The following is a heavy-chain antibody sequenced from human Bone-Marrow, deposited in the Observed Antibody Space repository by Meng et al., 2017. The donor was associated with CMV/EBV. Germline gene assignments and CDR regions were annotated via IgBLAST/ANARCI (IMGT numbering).Heavy chain of an antibody. D-gene: IGHD3-16*01. CDR2: ISSSSSTI. V-gene: IGHV3-48*04. Sequence: GESLKISCAASGFTFSSYSMNWVRQAPGKGLEWVSYISSSSSTIYYADSVKGRFTISRDNAKNSLYLQMNSLRAEDTAVYYCAREKSPLGYYYYYGMDVWGQGTTVTVSS. CDR3: AREKSPLGYYYYYGMDV. J-gene: IGHJ6*02. CDR1: GFTFSSYS.